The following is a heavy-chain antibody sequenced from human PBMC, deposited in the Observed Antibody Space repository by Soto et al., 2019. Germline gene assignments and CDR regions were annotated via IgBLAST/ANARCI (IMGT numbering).Heavy chain of an antibody. J-gene: IGHJ5*02. CDR3: ARKPNWFDP. CDR2: IYHSGRT. CDR1: GDSISSGDYS. V-gene: IGHV4-30-2*01. Sequence: QLQLQESGSGLVKPSQTLSLTCAVSGDSISSGDYSWSWIRQPPGKGLEWIGYIYHSGRTYYNPSLKSRVTISVDKSKSQFSLKLSSVTAADTAVYYCARKPNWFDPWGQGTLVTVSS.